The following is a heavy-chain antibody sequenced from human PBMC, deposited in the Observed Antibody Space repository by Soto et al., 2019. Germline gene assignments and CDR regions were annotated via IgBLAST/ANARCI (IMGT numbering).Heavy chain of an antibody. J-gene: IGHJ4*02. CDR3: AREGYSSSWYLDY. D-gene: IGHD6-13*01. Sequence: GSLRLSCAASGFTFSDHYMDWVRQAPGKGLEWVGRIRNKAKTYTTEYAASVKGRFTISRDDSKNSLYLQMNSLKTEDTAVYYCAREGYSSSWYLDYWGQGA. CDR1: GFTFSDHY. CDR2: IRNKAKTYTT. V-gene: IGHV3-72*01.